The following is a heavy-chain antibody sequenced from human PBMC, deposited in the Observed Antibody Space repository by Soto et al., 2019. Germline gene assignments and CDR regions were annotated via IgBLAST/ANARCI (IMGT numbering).Heavy chain of an antibody. J-gene: IGHJ5*02. V-gene: IGHV1-69*01. Sequence: QVPLVQSGAEVKKPGSSVKVSCKASGGTFSSYAISWVRQAPGQGLEWMGGIIPIFGTANYAQKFQGRVTITADESTSTAYMELSSLRSEDTAVYYCARDTSRGSGSYYRVNWFDPWGQGTLVTVSS. CDR1: GGTFSSYA. CDR3: ARDTSRGSGSYYRVNWFDP. CDR2: IIPIFGTA. D-gene: IGHD3-10*01.